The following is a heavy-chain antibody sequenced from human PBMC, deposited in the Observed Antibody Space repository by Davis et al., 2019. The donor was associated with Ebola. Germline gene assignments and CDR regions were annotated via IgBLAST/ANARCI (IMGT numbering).Heavy chain of an antibody. CDR1: GGSISSTYTY. Sequence: MPSETLSLTCTVSGGSISSTYTYWAWIRQPPGKGLEWIGSIYYSEHSYNPSLKSRVTISVDTSKNQLSLKLTSVTAADTAVYYCATHPRSLGVAGTAQNDYWGQGTLVTVSS. CDR2: IYYSEH. J-gene: IGHJ4*02. CDR3: ATHPRSLGVAGTAQNDY. V-gene: IGHV4-39*01. D-gene: IGHD6-19*01.